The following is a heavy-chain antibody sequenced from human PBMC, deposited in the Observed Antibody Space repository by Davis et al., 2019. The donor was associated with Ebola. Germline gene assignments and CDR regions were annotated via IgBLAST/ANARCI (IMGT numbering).Heavy chain of an antibody. J-gene: IGHJ4*02. V-gene: IGHV4-39*07. D-gene: IGHD6-19*01. CDR1: GGSISSSSYY. CDR3: GGTTVAGYDY. CDR2: IYHSGST. Sequence: SETLSLTCTVSGGSISSSSYYWGWIRQPPGKGLEWIRSIYHSGSTNYNPSLKSRVTISVDKSKNQFSLKLSSVTAADTAVYYCGGTTVAGYDYWGQGTLVTVSS.